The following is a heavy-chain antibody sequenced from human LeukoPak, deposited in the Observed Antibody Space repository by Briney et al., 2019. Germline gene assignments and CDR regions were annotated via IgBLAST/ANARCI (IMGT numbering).Heavy chain of an antibody. CDR3: ARDPRYSSGWYGLQWFDP. CDR1: GSTFISYS. J-gene: IGHJ5*02. V-gene: IGHV3-48*01. Sequence: PGGSLRLSCAASGSTFISYSMNWVRQAPGKGLEWVSYISSSSNTIYYADSVKGRFTISRDNAKNSLYLQMNSLRAEDTAVYYCARDPRYSSGWYGLQWFDPWGQGTLVTVSS. CDR2: ISSSSNTI. D-gene: IGHD6-19*01.